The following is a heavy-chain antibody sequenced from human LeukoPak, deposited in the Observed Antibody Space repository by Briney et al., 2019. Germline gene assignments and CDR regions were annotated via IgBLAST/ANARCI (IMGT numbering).Heavy chain of an antibody. Sequence: PSETLSLTCTVSGGSISSYYWSWIRQPAGKGLEWIGRIYTSGSTNYNPSLKSRVTMSVDTSKTQLSLKLSSVTAADTAVYYCASGTDYYDSSGYLSPFDYWGQGTLVTVSS. CDR3: ASGTDYYDSSGYLSPFDY. CDR1: GGSISSYY. CDR2: IYTSGST. J-gene: IGHJ4*02. D-gene: IGHD3-22*01. V-gene: IGHV4-4*07.